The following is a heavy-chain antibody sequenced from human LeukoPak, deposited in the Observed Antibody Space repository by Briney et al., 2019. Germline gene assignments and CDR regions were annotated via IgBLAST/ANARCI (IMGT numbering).Heavy chain of an antibody. J-gene: IGHJ5*02. CDR3: ARACSSSWYTSCWFDP. V-gene: IGHV4-59*01. Sequence: PSETLFLTCTVSGGSISSYYWSWIRQPPGKGLEWIGYIYYSGSTNYNPSLKSRVTISVDTSKNQFSLKVSSVTAADTAVYYCARACSSSWYTSCWFDPWGQGTLVTVSS. D-gene: IGHD6-13*01. CDR2: IYYSGST. CDR1: GGSISSYY.